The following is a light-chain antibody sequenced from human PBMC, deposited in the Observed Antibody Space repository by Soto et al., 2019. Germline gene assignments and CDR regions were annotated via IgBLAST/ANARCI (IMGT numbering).Light chain of an antibody. CDR1: SSNIGAGYD. Sequence: QSVLMQPPSVSGDPGQRVTISCTGGSSNIGAGYDVHWYHQFPGTAPKLLVYGNTNRPSGISDRFSASKSGSSASLAITGLQAEDEADYYCQSYDSSLRAGVFGGGTKLTVL. CDR2: GNT. V-gene: IGLV1-40*01. CDR3: QSYDSSLRAGV. J-gene: IGLJ3*02.